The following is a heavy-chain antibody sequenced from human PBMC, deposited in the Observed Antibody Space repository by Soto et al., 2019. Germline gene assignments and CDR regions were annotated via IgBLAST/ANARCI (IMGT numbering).Heavy chain of an antibody. CDR2: INSDGSST. CDR3: AKDRHLSSGTYFDY. J-gene: IGHJ4*01. D-gene: IGHD6-25*01. V-gene: IGHV3-74*01. Sequence: GKGLVRVSRINSDGSSTSYADSVKGRFTISRDNAKNTLYLQVNSLRVEDTAFYYWAKDRHLSSGTYFDYWGHGTLVTV.